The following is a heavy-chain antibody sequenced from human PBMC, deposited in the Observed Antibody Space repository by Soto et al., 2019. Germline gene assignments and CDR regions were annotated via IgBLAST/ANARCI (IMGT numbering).Heavy chain of an antibody. J-gene: IGHJ4*02. CDR1: GGSISSSSYH. CDR3: ARHNYGSGSTYFDY. V-gene: IGHV4-39*01. Sequence: PSETLSLTCTVSGGSISSSSYHWGWIRQPPGKGLEWIGTIYYSGSTYYNPSLKSRVTISVDTSKNQFSLKLNSMTAADTAVYYCARHNYGSGSTYFDYWGQGTLVTVSS. CDR2: IYYSGST. D-gene: IGHD3-10*01.